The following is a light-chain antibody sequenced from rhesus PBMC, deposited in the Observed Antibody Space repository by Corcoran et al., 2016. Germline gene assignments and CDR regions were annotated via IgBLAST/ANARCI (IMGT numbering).Light chain of an antibody. CDR2: DAS. CDR3: LQHNSYPYS. CDR1: QGISSY. V-gene: IGKV1-28*03. J-gene: IGKJ2*01. Sequence: DIQMTQSPSSLSASVGDTVTITCRASQGISSYLNWFQQKPGNAPMLLIYDASSLESGVPSRFSGSGYGTDFTLAISSLQPEDFAAYYCLQHNSYPYSFGQGTKVEIK.